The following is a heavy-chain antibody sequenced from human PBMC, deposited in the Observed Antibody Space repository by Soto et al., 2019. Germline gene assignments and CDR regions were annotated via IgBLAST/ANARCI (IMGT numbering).Heavy chain of an antibody. CDR3: VRHENGYNPLDS. V-gene: IGHV5-51*01. Sequence: GESLKLSCKASGYRFTNYWIGWVRRTPGKGLEWVGIVHPADSDSRYSPSFEGQVTVSADTSTSTAYLQWSSLEASDTAIYYCVRHENGYNPLDSWGQGTQVTVSS. J-gene: IGHJ4*02. D-gene: IGHD5-12*01. CDR2: VHPADSDS. CDR1: GYRFTNYW.